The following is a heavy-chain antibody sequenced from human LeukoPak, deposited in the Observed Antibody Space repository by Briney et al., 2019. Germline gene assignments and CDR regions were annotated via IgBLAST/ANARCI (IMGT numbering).Heavy chain of an antibody. D-gene: IGHD3-10*01. V-gene: IGHV1-2*02. CDR3: ARVSTMVRGVIDY. J-gene: IGHJ4*02. Sequence: GASVKVSCKAYGYTFTVYYMHWVRQAPGQGLEWMGWINPNSGGTNYAQKFQGRVTMTRDTSISTAYMELSSLRSEDTAVYYCARVSTMVRGVIDYWGQGTLVTVSS. CDR2: INPNSGGT. CDR1: GYTFTVYY.